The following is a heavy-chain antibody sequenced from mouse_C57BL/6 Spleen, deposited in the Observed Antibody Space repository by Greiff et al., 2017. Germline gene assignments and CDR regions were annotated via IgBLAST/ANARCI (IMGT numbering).Heavy chain of an antibody. CDR2: IDPETGGT. V-gene: IGHV1-15*01. D-gene: IGHD2-4*01. CDR1: GYTFTDYE. J-gene: IGHJ2*01. CDR3: TRSTITTYFDY. Sequence: VQLQQSGAELVRPGASVTLSCKASGYTFTDYEMHWVKQTPVHGLEWIGAIDPETGGTAYNQKFKGKAILTADKSSSTAYMELRSLTSEDSAVDYGTRSTITTYFDYWGQGTTLTVSS.